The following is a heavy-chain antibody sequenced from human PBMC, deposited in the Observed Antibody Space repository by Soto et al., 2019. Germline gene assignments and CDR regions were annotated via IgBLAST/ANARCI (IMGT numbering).Heavy chain of an antibody. Sequence: PGGSLRLSCAASGFPFSSYAMSWVRQAPGKGLEWVSAISGSGGSTYYADSVKGRFTISRDNSKNTLYLQMNSLRAEDTAVYYCAKDSGRYDFWSGYYYNNWFDPWGQGTLVTVSS. CDR3: AKDSGRYDFWSGYYYNNWFDP. J-gene: IGHJ5*02. CDR1: GFPFSSYA. D-gene: IGHD3-3*01. CDR2: ISGSGGST. V-gene: IGHV3-23*01.